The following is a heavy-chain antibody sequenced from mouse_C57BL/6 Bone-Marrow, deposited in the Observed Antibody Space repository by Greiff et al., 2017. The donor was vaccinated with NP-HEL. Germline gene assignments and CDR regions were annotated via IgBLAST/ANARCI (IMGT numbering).Heavy chain of an antibody. J-gene: IGHJ3*01. Sequence: EVMLVESGGGLVKPGGSLKLPCAASGFTFSDYGMHWVRQAPEKGLEWVAYISSGSSTIYYADTVKGRFTISRDNAKNTLFLQMTSLRSEDTAMYYCARAGLAYWGQGTLVTVSA. CDR1: GFTFSDYG. CDR2: ISSGSSTI. V-gene: IGHV5-17*01. CDR3: ARAGLAY.